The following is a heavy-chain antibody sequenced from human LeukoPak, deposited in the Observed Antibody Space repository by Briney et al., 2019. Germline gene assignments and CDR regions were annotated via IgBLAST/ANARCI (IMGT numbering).Heavy chain of an antibody. V-gene: IGHV3-74*01. CDR1: GFTFSSYW. D-gene: IGHD6-19*01. CDR3: ARADGGWYHYYYYMDV. J-gene: IGHJ6*03. CDR2: INSDGSST. Sequence: PGGSLRLFCAASGFTFSSYWMHWVRQAPGKGLVWVSRINSDGSSTSYADSVKGRFTISRDNAKNTLYLQMNSLRAEDTAVYYCARADGGWYHYYYYMDVWGKGTTVTVSS.